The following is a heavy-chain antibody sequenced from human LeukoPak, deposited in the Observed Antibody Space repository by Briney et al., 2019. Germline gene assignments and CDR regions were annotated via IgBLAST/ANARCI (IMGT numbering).Heavy chain of an antibody. V-gene: IGHV1-3*01. Sequence: ASVKVSCKVSGYTLTELSMHWVRQAPGKGLEWMGWINAGNGDTKYSQKFQGRVTITRDTSASTAYMELSSLRSEDTAVYYCARSTMVRGVMTKYYFDYWGQGTLVTVSS. D-gene: IGHD3-10*01. J-gene: IGHJ4*02. CDR3: ARSTMVRGVMTKYYFDY. CDR2: INAGNGDT. CDR1: GYTLTELS.